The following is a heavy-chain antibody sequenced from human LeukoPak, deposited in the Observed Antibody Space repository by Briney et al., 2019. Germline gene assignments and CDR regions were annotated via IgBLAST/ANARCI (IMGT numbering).Heavy chain of an antibody. D-gene: IGHD3-10*01. V-gene: IGHV3-23*01. CDR3: AKGKGISMVRGVLDS. CDR1: GFTFNSYA. J-gene: IGHJ4*02. Sequence: GGSLRLSCAASGFTFNSYAMNWVRQAPGKGLDWVSGISGSGANTYYADSVKGRFTISRDNSRNTLSLQLNSLRVDDTAVYYCAKGKGISMVRGVLDSWGQGTLVTVSS. CDR2: ISGSGANT.